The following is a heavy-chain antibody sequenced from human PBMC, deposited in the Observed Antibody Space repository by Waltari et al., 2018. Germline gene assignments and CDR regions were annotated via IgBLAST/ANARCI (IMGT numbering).Heavy chain of an antibody. V-gene: IGHV1-69-2*01. Sequence: EVQLVQSGAELNKPGATVKISCKVSVYTFTDYYIHWVQQSPGKGLEWMGLVDTEDGEEIYAEKFQGRGIITAETYTDTAYMELRSLRAEDTAVYYCATDQIAAASFDHWGQGTLVTVSS. CDR3: ATDQIAAASFDH. CDR2: VDTEDGEE. D-gene: IGHD6-13*01. CDR1: VYTFTDYY. J-gene: IGHJ5*02.